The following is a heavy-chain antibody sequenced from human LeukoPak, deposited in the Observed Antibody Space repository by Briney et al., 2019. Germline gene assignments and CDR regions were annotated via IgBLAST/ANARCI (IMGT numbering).Heavy chain of an antibody. CDR1: GFTFADYP. D-gene: IGHD4-23*01. Sequence: GGSLRLSCAASGFTFADYPMPWVRQAPGKQLEYDSAISGDGGSTYYANSVKGRFTISRDNSKNTLYLEMGSLRGDDMAVYYCAREVYGGNDYWGQGTLVTVSS. CDR3: AREVYGGNDY. J-gene: IGHJ4*02. V-gene: IGHV3-64*01. CDR2: ISGDGGST.